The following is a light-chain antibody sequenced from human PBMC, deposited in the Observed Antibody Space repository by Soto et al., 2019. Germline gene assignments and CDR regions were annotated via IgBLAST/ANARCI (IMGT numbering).Light chain of an antibody. J-gene: IGKJ3*01. Sequence: EIVLTQSPATLSVSPGERATLSCRASQFVSSNLAWYQQKPGQAPRLLIYDTSNRATGIPARFSGSGSGTDFTLTISSLEPEDFAVYYCQQRSNWPITFGPGTKVDIK. CDR2: DTS. CDR1: QFVSSN. V-gene: IGKV3-11*01. CDR3: QQRSNWPIT.